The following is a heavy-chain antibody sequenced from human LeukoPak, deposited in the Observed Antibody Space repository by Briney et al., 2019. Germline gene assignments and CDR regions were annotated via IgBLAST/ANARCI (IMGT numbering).Heavy chain of an antibody. V-gene: IGHV4-39*01. J-gene: IGHJ6*02. CDR2: IYYSGST. D-gene: IGHD3-9*01. CDR1: GGSISSSSYY. Sequence: SETLSLTCTVSGGSISSSSYYWGWIRQPPGKGPEWIGSIYYSGSTYYNPSLKSRVTISVDTSKNQFSLKLSSVTAADTAVYYCARQSSDILTGYYRGPYYYYGMDVWGQGTTVTVSS. CDR3: ARQSSDILTGYYRGPYYYYGMDV.